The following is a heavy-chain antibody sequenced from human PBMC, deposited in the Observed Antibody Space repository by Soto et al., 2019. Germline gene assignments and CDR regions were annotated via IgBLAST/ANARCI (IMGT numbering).Heavy chain of an antibody. CDR1: GGSISSGGYY. D-gene: IGHD2-8*01. V-gene: IGHV4-31*03. CDR3: ATSYCTNGVCPLDSGFDP. J-gene: IGHJ5*02. CDR2: IYYSGST. Sequence: SETLSLTCTVSGGSISSGGYYWSWIRQHPGKGLEWIGYIYYSGSTYYNPSLKSRVTISVDTSKNQFSLKLSSVTAADTAVYYCATSYCTNGVCPLDSGFDPWGQGTLVTVSS.